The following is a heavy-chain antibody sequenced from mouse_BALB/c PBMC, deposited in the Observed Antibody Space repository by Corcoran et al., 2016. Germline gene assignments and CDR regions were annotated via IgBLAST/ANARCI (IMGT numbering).Heavy chain of an antibody. CDR2: TNTYNGEP. V-gene: IGHV9-1*02. Sequence: QIQLVQSGPELKKPGETVKISCKASGYTFTNYGMNWVKQAPGKGLKWMGWTNTYNGEPTYADDFKGRFAFSLETSASTAYLQINNLKNEDMATYFWAIYYDYAMDYWGQGTSVTVSS. CDR3: AIYYDYAMDY. CDR1: GYTFTNYG. J-gene: IGHJ4*01. D-gene: IGHD2-1*01.